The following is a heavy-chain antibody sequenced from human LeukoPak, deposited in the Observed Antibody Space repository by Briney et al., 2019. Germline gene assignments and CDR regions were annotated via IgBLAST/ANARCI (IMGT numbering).Heavy chain of an antibody. Sequence: ASVKVSCKASGGTFSSYGISWVRQAPGQGLEWMGWISAYNGNTNYAQKLQGRVTMTTDTSTSTAYMELRSLRSDDTAVYYCARDWEPSRWFDPWGQGTLVTVSS. CDR3: ARDWEPSRWFDP. D-gene: IGHD1-14*01. V-gene: IGHV1-18*01. CDR1: GGTFSSYG. J-gene: IGHJ5*02. CDR2: ISAYNGNT.